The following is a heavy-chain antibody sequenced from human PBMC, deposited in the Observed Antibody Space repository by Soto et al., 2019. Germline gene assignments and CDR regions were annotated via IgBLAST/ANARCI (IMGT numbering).Heavy chain of an antibody. Sequence: ASVKVSCKASGYTFTSYAMHWVRQAPGQRLEWMGWINAGNGNTKYSQKFQGRVTITRDTSASTAYMELSSLRSEDTAVYYCARSGGNYYYYDSSGYYDPWGQGTLVTVSS. D-gene: IGHD3-22*01. V-gene: IGHV1-3*01. J-gene: IGHJ5*02. CDR1: GYTFTSYA. CDR2: INAGNGNT. CDR3: ARSGGNYYYYDSSGYYDP.